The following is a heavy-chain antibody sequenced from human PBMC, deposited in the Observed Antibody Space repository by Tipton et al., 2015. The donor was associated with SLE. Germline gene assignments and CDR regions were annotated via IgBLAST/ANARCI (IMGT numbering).Heavy chain of an antibody. Sequence: TLSLTCNVSGGSINSSTSFWAWIRQPPGKGLEWIASISSSGSTDHNPSLRSRVRISLDTSKNQFSLRLTSATAADTAVYYCARRGRSAWFPGVWGQGTLVTVSS. D-gene: IGHD3-10*01. CDR3: ARRGRSAWFPGV. CDR2: ISSSGST. V-gene: IGHV4-39*07. CDR1: GGSINSSTSF. J-gene: IGHJ4*02.